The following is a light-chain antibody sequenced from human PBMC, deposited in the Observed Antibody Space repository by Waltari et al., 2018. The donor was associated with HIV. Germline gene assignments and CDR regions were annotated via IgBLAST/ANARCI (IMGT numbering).Light chain of an antibody. CDR2: SND. Sequence: QSVLTQPPSASGTPGQRVSISCSGTNSNIGSNTVKWYQQVPGSAPKVVMYSNDPRPSGVPVRLSGSKSGTSAARAISGVQSGDEADYYCASWDYSLKAYIFGTGTKVTVL. V-gene: IGLV1-44*01. CDR3: ASWDYSLKAYI. CDR1: NSNIGSNT. J-gene: IGLJ1*01.